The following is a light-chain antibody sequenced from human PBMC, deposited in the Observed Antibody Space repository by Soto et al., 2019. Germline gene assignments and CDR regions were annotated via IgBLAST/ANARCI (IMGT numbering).Light chain of an antibody. Sequence: ETILTQSPATLSLSPGESATLSCRASQSVRNFLAWYQQKPAQAPRLLIYDASNRAPGIPARFSGSGSATDFTLTISTLEPEDFGIYYCLQRTSWLTFGGGTKVEI. CDR1: QSVRNF. CDR2: DAS. V-gene: IGKV3-11*01. J-gene: IGKJ4*01. CDR3: LQRTSWLT.